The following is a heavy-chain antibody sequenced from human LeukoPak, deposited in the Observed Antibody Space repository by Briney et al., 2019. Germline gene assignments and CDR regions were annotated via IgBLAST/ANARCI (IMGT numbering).Heavy chain of an antibody. CDR1: GFTFSGSA. CDR2: IRSRTNTYAT. V-gene: IGHV3-73*01. CDR3: AKLYSSGWSSFDY. J-gene: IGHJ4*02. D-gene: IGHD6-19*01. Sequence: GGSLRLSCAASGFTFSGSAMHWVRQASGKGLEWVGRIRSRTNTYATAYAASVKGRFTISRDDSKNMAYLHMNSLKTDDTAVYYCAKLYSSGWSSFDYWGQGTLVTVSS.